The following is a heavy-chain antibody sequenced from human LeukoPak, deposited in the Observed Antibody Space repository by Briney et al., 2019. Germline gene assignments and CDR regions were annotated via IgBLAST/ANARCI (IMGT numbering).Heavy chain of an antibody. CDR2: IYHSGST. D-gene: IGHD3-22*01. J-gene: IGHJ4*02. CDR3: ARVIQGYYDSSGIFDY. V-gene: IGHV4-4*02. Sequence: SETLSLTCAVSGGSISSSNWWSWLRQPPGKGLEWIGEIYHSGSTNYNPSLKSRVTISVDKSKNQFSLKLSSVTAADTAVYYCARVIQGYYDSSGIFDYWGQGTLVTVSS. CDR1: GGSISSSNW.